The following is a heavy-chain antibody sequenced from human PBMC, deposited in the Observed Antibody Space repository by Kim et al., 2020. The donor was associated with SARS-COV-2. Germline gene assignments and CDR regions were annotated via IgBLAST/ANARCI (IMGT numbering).Heavy chain of an antibody. Sequence: GESLKISCKGSGNSFTSSWIGWVRQMPGKGLEWMGIIYPGDSDTRYSPSFQGQVTISADKSISTAYLQWSSLKASDTAMYYCARPGRGCSGGSCYGWINGMDVWGQGTTVTVSS. CDR1: GNSFTSSW. D-gene: IGHD2-15*01. J-gene: IGHJ6*02. CDR2: IYPGDSDT. CDR3: ARPGRGCSGGSCYGWINGMDV. V-gene: IGHV5-51*01.